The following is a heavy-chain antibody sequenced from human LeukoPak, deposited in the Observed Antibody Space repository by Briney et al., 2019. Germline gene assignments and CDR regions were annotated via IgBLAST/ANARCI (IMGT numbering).Heavy chain of an antibody. D-gene: IGHD2-8*01. CDR3: AKERVSSGMMEGVLHM. Sequence: GGSLRLSCAASGFTFSSYSMNWVRQAPGKGLEWVSSISSSSSYIYYADSVKGRFTVSRDNSKNTVNLHLNTVRAEDTAVYYCAKERVSSGMMEGVLHMWGQGTTVSVSS. J-gene: IGHJ3*02. CDR2: ISSSSSYI. V-gene: IGHV3-21*04. CDR1: GFTFSSYS.